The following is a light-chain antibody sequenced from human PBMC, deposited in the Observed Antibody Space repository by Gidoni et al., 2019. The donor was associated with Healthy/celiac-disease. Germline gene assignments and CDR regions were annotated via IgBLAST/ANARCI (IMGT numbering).Light chain of an antibody. CDR3: QQCYSFGT. J-gene: IGKJ1*01. V-gene: IGKV1-39*01. Sequence: DIQMTQSPSSLSASVGDRVTITSPARRSISSYLNWYQQKPGKAPKLLIYAASSLQSGVPSRFSGSASATYFTLTSSILQPEDFATYYCQQCYSFGTFGQGTKVEIK. CDR2: AAS. CDR1: RSISSY.